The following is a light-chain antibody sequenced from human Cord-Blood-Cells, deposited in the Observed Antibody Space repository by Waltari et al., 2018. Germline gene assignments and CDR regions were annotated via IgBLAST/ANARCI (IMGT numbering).Light chain of an antibody. CDR1: SSAVGGYNY. V-gene: IGLV2-14*03. J-gene: IGLJ1*01. CDR2: DVS. Sequence: QSALTQPASVSGSPGQSITISCTGTSSAVGGYNYVSWYQQHPGKAPKLMIYDVSNPPSGVSKRFSGSKSGNTASLTISGLQAEDEADYYCSSYTSSSTYVFGTGTKVTVL. CDR3: SSYTSSSTYV.